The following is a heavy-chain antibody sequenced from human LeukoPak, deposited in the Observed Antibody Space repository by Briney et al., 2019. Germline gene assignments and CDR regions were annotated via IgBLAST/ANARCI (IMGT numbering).Heavy chain of an antibody. CDR3: AREVTGIYSYGYFDY. CDR1: GYTFTGYY. Sequence: ASVKVSCKASGYTFTGYYMHWVRQAPGQGLEWMGWINPNSGSTNYAQKFQGRVTMTRDSSISTAYMELSRLRSDDTAVYYCAREVTGIYSYGYFDYWGQGTLVTVSS. J-gene: IGHJ4*02. V-gene: IGHV1-2*02. D-gene: IGHD5-18*01. CDR2: INPNSGST.